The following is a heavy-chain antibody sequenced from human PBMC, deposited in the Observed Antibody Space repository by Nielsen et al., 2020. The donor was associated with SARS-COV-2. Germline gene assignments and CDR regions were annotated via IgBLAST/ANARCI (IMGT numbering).Heavy chain of an antibody. D-gene: IGHD3-10*01. Sequence: SVKVSCKASGFTFTSSAVQWVRQARGQRLEWIGWIVVGSGNTNYAQKFQERVTITRDMSTSTAYMELSSLRSEDTAVYYCARDRGYYYGMDVWGQGTTVTVSS. CDR1: GFTFTSSA. CDR3: ARDRGYYYGMDV. J-gene: IGHJ6*02. V-gene: IGHV1-58*01. CDR2: IVVGSGNT.